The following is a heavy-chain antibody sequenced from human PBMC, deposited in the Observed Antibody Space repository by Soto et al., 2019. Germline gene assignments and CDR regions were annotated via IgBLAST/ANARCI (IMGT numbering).Heavy chain of an antibody. D-gene: IGHD6-13*01. Sequence: VKVFCKASGYTFTSYGISWVRQAPGQGLEWMGWISAYNGNTNYAQKLQGRVTMTTDTSTSTAYTELRSLRSDDTAVYYCAREQQLAVYYFDYWGQETLVTVSS. CDR3: AREQQLAVYYFDY. V-gene: IGHV1-18*04. CDR2: ISAYNGNT. CDR1: GYTFTSYG. J-gene: IGHJ4*02.